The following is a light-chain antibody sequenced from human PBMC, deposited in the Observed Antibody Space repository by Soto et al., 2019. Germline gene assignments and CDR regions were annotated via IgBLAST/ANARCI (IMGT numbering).Light chain of an antibody. Sequence: QSALTQPPSVSGSPGQSVTISCTGTSNDVGSYNRVSWYQQPPGTAPKLMIYEVSNRPSGVPDRFSGSKSGNTASLTISGLQAEDEADYYCSSYTSSSYVVFGGGTKLTVL. CDR1: SNDVGSYNR. J-gene: IGLJ2*01. V-gene: IGLV2-18*02. CDR3: SSYTSSSYVV. CDR2: EVS.